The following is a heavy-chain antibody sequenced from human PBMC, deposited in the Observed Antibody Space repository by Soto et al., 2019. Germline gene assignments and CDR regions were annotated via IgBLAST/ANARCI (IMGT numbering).Heavy chain of an antibody. J-gene: IGHJ4*02. Sequence: GASVKVSCTASGYTFTSYGISWVRQATGQGLEWMGWISAYNGNTAYAQKFQGRVTMTRNTSISTAYMELSSLRSEDTAVYCCAREVTGRFDYWGQGTLVTVSS. D-gene: IGHD1-20*01. V-gene: IGHV1-8*02. CDR2: ISAYNGNT. CDR3: AREVTGRFDY. CDR1: GYTFTSYG.